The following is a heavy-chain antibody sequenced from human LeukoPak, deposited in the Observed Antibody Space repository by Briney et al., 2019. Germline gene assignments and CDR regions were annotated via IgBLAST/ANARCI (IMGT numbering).Heavy chain of an antibody. CDR1: GGSISSYY. CDR3: ARDFGRYAFDI. Sequence: SETLSLTCTVSGGSISSYYWSWIRQPPGKGLEGIGDIYYSGSTNYNPSLKSRVTISVDTSKNQFSLKLSSVTAADTAVYYCARDFGRYAFDIWGQGTMVTVSS. CDR2: IYYSGST. V-gene: IGHV4-59*01. D-gene: IGHD3-10*01. J-gene: IGHJ3*02.